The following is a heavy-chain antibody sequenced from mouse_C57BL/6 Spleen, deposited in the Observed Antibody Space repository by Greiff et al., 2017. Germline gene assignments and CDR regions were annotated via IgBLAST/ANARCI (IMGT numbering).Heavy chain of an antibody. Sequence: EVQLQQSGPELVKPGASVKIPCKASGYTFTDYNMDWVKQSHGKSLEWIGDINPNNGGTIYNQKFKGKATLTVDKSSSTAYMELRSLTSEDTAVYDCARSGWLLNYYAMDYWGQGTSVTVSS. CDR3: ARSGWLLNYYAMDY. J-gene: IGHJ4*01. CDR1: GYTFTDYN. V-gene: IGHV1-18*01. CDR2: INPNNGGT. D-gene: IGHD2-3*01.